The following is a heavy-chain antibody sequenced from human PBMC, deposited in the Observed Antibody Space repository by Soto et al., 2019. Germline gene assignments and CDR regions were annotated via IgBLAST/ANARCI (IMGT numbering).Heavy chain of an antibody. CDR3: ARGKLSDYVWGSYRYHFDY. D-gene: IGHD3-16*02. V-gene: IGHV4-34*01. Sequence: SETLSLTCAVYGGSFSGYYWSWIRQPPGKGLEWIGEINHSGSTDYNPSLKSRVTISVDTSKNQFSLKLSSVTAADTAVYYCARGKLSDYVWGSYRYHFDYWGQGTVVTVSS. J-gene: IGHJ4*02. CDR1: GGSFSGYY. CDR2: INHSGST.